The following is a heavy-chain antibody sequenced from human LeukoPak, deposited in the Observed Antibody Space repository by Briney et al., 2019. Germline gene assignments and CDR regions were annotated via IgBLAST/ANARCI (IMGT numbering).Heavy chain of an antibody. CDR1: GGSISSGGYY. V-gene: IGHV4-31*03. Sequence: SETLSLTCTVSGGSISSGGYYWSWIRQHPGKGLEWTGYIYYSGSTYYNPSLKSRVTISVDTSKNQFSLKLSSVTAADTAVYYCAAARLRYFDYWGQGTLVTVSS. CDR3: AAARLRYFDY. CDR2: IYYSGST. J-gene: IGHJ4*02. D-gene: IGHD6-6*01.